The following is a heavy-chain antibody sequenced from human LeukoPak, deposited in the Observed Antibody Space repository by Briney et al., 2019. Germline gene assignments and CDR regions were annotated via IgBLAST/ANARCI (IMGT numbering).Heavy chain of an antibody. Sequence: GASVKVSFKTSGDTFTRNWMHWIRQGPGQGREWMGVINPTGDYTMYAQKFQGRVIVTRDMSSNTDYMKLGSLRSDDTAVYYCARDHSIDDKSWWLDPWGQGTLVTVSS. J-gene: IGHJ5*02. CDR1: GDTFTRNW. CDR3: ARDHSIDDKSWWLDP. CDR2: INPTGDYT. V-gene: IGHV1-46*01. D-gene: IGHD1-1*01.